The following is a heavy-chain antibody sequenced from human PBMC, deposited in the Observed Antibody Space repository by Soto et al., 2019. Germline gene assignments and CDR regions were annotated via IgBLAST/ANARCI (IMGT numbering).Heavy chain of an antibody. Sequence: QVQLQQWGAGLLKPSETLSLTCAVYGGSFSGYYWSWIRQPPGKGLEWIGEINHSGSTNYNPSLKSRVTISVDTSKNQFSLKLSSVTAADTAVYYCARGYYDFWSGYLWTRHAFDIWGQGTMVTVSS. CDR3: ARGYYDFWSGYLWTRHAFDI. D-gene: IGHD3-3*01. J-gene: IGHJ3*02. V-gene: IGHV4-34*01. CDR2: INHSGST. CDR1: GGSFSGYY.